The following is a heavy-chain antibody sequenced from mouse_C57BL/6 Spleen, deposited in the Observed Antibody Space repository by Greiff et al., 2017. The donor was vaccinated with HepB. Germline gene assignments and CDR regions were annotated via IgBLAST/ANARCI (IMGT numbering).Heavy chain of an antibody. D-gene: IGHD2-12*01. CDR2: IDPSDSYT. J-gene: IGHJ2*01. CDR3: ARAQLEGY. CDR1: GYTFTSYW. V-gene: IGHV1-59*01. Sequence: VQLQQPGAELVRPGTSVKLSCKASGYTFTSYWMHWVKQRPGQGLEWIGVIDPSDSYTNSNQKFKGKATLTVDTSSSPAYMQLSSLTSEDSAVYCCARAQLEGYWGQGTTLTVSS.